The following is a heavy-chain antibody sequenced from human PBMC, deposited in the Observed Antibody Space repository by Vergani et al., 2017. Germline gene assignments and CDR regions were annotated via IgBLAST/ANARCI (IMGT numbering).Heavy chain of an antibody. CDR3: ARVVELPLDAFDI. Sequence: QVQLQEWGPGLVKPSQTLSLTCTVSGDSISSGGYFWSWIRQHPGKGLEWIGYISYSGSTYYNPSLKSRVSISVDTSKNQFSLKLSSVTAADTAIYFCARVVELPLDAFDIWGQGTMVTVSS. CDR1: GDSISSGGYF. CDR2: ISYSGST. D-gene: IGHD2-15*01. J-gene: IGHJ3*02. V-gene: IGHV4-31*03.